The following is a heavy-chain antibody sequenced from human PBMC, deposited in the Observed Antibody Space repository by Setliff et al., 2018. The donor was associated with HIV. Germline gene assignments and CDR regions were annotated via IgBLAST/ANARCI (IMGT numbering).Heavy chain of an antibody. J-gene: IGHJ4*02. D-gene: IGHD6-13*01. CDR3: AREGIAAAGSYSYGFGQIDY. Sequence: GGSLRLSCAASGFTFSSYSMNWVRQAPGKGLEWVSSISSSSSYIYYADSVKGRFTISRDNAKNSLYLQMNSLRAEDTAVYFCAREGIAAAGSYSYGFGQIDYWGQGTLVTVSS. V-gene: IGHV3-21*01. CDR1: GFTFSSYS. CDR2: ISSSSSYI.